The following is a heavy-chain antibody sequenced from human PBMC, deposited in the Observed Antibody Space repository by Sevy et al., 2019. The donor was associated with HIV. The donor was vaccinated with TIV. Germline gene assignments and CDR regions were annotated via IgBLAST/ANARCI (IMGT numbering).Heavy chain of an antibody. J-gene: IGHJ5*02. CDR1: GYTLTELS. D-gene: IGHD6-19*01. CDR3: ATGEEVAGKGSPS. Sequence: ASVKVSCKVSGYTLTELSMHWVRQAPGKGLEWMGGFDPEDGETIYAQKFQGRVTMTVDTSTDTAYMELSSLRSEDTGVYYCATGEEVAGKGSPSWGQGTLVTVSS. V-gene: IGHV1-24*01. CDR2: FDPEDGET.